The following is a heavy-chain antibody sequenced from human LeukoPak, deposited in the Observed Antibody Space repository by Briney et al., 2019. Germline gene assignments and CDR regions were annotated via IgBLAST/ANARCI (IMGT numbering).Heavy chain of an antibody. D-gene: IGHD2-2*01. V-gene: IGHV5-51*01. Sequence: GESLKISCKGSGYSFTSYWIGWVRPMPGKGLEWMGIIYPGDSDTRYSPSFQGQVTISADKSISTAYLQWSRLKASDTAMYYCASGYCSSASCAHDAFGIWGQGTMVTVSS. J-gene: IGHJ3*02. CDR3: ASGYCSSASCAHDAFGI. CDR1: GYSFTSYW. CDR2: IYPGDSDT.